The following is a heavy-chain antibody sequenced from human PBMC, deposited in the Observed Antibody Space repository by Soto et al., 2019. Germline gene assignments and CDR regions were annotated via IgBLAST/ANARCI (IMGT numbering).Heavy chain of an antibody. CDR2: ISYDGSNK. Sequence: QVQLVESGGGVVQPGRSLRLSCAASGFTFSSYGMHWVRQAPGKGLEWVAVISYDGSNKYYADSVKGRFTISRDNSKNTLYRQMNSLGAEAADVHYCANLGRAVAGSEKRGGSYYFDYWGQGTLVTVSS. D-gene: IGHD6-19*01. V-gene: IGHV3-30*18. J-gene: IGHJ4*02. CDR1: GFTFSSYG. CDR3: ANLGRAVAGSEKRGGSYYFDY.